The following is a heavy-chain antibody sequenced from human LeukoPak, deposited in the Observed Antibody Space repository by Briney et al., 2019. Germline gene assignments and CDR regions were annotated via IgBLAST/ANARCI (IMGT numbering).Heavy chain of an antibody. Sequence: PSETLSLTCTVSGGSIRSYYWTWVRQPAGEGLEWVGRISSSGSTDYNPSLRSRVTMSVDTSKNQFSLKLSSVTAADTAVYHCAREGRGSTPGYWGQGTLVTVSS. CDR1: GGSIRSYY. V-gene: IGHV4-4*07. J-gene: IGHJ4*02. CDR2: ISSSGST. D-gene: IGHD2-15*01. CDR3: AREGRGSTPGY.